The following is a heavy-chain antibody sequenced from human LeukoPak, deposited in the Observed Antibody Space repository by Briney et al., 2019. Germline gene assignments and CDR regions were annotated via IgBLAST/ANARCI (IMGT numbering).Heavy chain of an antibody. J-gene: IGHJ3*02. CDR2: IYYSGST. CDR3: ARDRDRTTDAFDI. CDR1: GGSISRSSYY. V-gene: IGHV4-39*07. D-gene: IGHD1-1*01. Sequence: KPSETLSLTCTVSGGSISRSSYYWGWIRQPPGKGLEWIGSIYYSGSTYYNPSLKSRVTISVDTSKNQFSLKLSSVTAADTAVYYCARDRDRTTDAFDIWGQGTMVTVSS.